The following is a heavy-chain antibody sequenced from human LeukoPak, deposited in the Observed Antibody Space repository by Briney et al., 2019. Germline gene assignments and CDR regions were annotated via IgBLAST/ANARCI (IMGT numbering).Heavy chain of an antibody. Sequence: SETLSLTCAVYGGSFSGYYWSWIRQPPGKGLEWIGEINHSGSTNYNPSLKSRVTTSVDTSKNQFSLKLSSVTAADTAVYYCARGGPTTGDYWGQGTLVTVSS. CDR2: INHSGST. V-gene: IGHV4-34*01. D-gene: IGHD1-1*01. J-gene: IGHJ4*02. CDR1: GGSFSGYY. CDR3: ARGGPTTGDY.